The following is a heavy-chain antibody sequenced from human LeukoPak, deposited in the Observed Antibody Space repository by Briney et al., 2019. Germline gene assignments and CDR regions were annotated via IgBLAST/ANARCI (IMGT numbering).Heavy chain of an antibody. J-gene: IGHJ6*02. CDR1: GGSFSGYY. CDR3: ARGVYATYYYYYGMDV. V-gene: IGHV4-34*01. Sequence: SETLSLTCAVYGGSFSGYYWRWIRQPPGKGLEGIGEINHSGSTNYNPSLKSRVTISVDTSKNQFSLKLSSVTAADTAVYYCARGVYATYYYYYGMDVWGQGTTVTVSS. D-gene: IGHD2-8*01. CDR2: INHSGST.